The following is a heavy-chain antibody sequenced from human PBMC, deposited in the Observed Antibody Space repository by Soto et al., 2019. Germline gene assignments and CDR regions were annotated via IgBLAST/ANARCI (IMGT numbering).Heavy chain of an antibody. CDR1: DGYIRSDD. CDR3: ARVRGELLGIDY. Sequence: SETLSLTYSVADGYIRSDDWSWIRQPPGKGLEWIGYIYYSGSTNYNPSLKSRVTISVDTSKNQFSLKLSSVTAADTAVYYCARVRGELLGIDYWGQGTLVTGSS. D-gene: IGHD1-26*01. CDR2: IYYSGST. V-gene: IGHV4-59*01. J-gene: IGHJ4*02.